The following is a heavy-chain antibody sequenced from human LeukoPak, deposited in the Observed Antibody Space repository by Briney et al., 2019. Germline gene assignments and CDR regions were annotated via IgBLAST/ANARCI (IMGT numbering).Heavy chain of an antibody. D-gene: IGHD6-6*01. Sequence: GGSLRLSCAASGFIFGNYAVTWVRQAPGKGLEWVSSISGGGDNTYYADSVKGRFTISRDNSKNTLYLQMNSLRAEDTAVYYCAKCPTPEAEQLRIHFDYWGQGTLVTVSS. V-gene: IGHV3-23*01. CDR3: AKCPTPEAEQLRIHFDY. CDR1: GFIFGNYA. J-gene: IGHJ4*02. CDR2: ISGGGDNT.